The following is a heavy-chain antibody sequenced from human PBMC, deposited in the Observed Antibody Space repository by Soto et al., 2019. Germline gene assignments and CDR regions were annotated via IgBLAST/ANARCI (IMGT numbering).Heavy chain of an antibody. CDR1: GYTFTSYA. CDR3: APGRVNGYGPEYFQH. V-gene: IGHV1-3*01. Sequence: ASVKVSCKASGYTFTSYAMHWVRQAPGQRLEWMGWINAGNGNTKYSQKFQGRVTITRDTSASTAYMELSSLRSEDTAVYYCAPGRVNGYGPEYFQHWGQGTLVTVSS. J-gene: IGHJ1*01. D-gene: IGHD5-12*01. CDR2: INAGNGNT.